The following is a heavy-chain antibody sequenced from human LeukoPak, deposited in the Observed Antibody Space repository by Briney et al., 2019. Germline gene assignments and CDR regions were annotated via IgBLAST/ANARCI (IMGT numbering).Heavy chain of an antibody. CDR2: IDHSGST. J-gene: IGHJ3*02. V-gene: IGHV4-34*01. D-gene: IGHD1-1*01. Sequence: GSLRLSCAAAVFTFSSYRMNWVRQPAGKGLEWIGEIDHSGSTNYNPSLKSRVTISVDTSKNQFSLKLSSVTAADTAVYYCARGRGRHAFDIWGQGTMVTVSS. CDR3: ARGRGRHAFDI. CDR1: VFTFSSYR.